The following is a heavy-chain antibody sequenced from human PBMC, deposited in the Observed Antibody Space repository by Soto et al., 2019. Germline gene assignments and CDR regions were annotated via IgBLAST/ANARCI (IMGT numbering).Heavy chain of an antibody. CDR3: TKDVEWGVSHLNNDCDV. CDR1: GFTFDDYA. D-gene: IGHD1-26*01. J-gene: IGHJ3*01. CDR2: ISWNSGII. Sequence: EMQLVQSGGGLVQPGRSLRLSCAASGFTFDDYAMHWVRQYPGKGLEWVSGISWNSGIIDYADSVKGRFTISRDSAKNSLYLHMNSLIPADTSLYYCTKDVEWGVSHLNNDCDVWGEGTVVYVSS. V-gene: IGHV3-9*01.